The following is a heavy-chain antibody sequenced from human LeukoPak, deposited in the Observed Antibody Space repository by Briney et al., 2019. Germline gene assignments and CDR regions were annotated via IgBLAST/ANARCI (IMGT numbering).Heavy chain of an antibody. CDR1: GGSVRGYY. Sequence: PSGTLSLTCSRYGGSVRGYYWIWIRHPPGKWLKLIGGINHSGSTNYNPSLKSRVTISVDTSKNQFSLKLSSVTAADTAVYYCARARAYSSSPCMDVWGKGTTVTGSS. J-gene: IGHJ6*03. CDR2: INHSGST. CDR3: ARARAYSSSPCMDV. D-gene: IGHD6-6*01. V-gene: IGHV4-34*01.